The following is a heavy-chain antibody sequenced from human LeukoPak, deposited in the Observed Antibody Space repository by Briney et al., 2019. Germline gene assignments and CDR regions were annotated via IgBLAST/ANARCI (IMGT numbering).Heavy chain of an antibody. V-gene: IGHV5-51*01. J-gene: IGHJ5*02. CDR2: IYPGDSDT. Sequence: GDSLKISCKGSEYTFTNHWIGWVRQMPGKGLEWMGIIYPGDSDTKYSPSFQGQVTISADKSISTAYLQWSSLQASDTAMYYCARQVPGCSGGSCYSGSFDPWGQGTLVIVSS. D-gene: IGHD2-15*01. CDR3: ARQVPGCSGGSCYSGSFDP. CDR1: EYTFTNHW.